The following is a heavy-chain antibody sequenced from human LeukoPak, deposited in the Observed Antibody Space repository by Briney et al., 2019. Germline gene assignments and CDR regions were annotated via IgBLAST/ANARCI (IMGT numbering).Heavy chain of an antibody. CDR2: IIPIFGTA. D-gene: IGHD5-24*01. CDR3: ASAILDGYNDMYFDY. CDR1: GGTFSSYA. V-gene: IGHV1-69*05. J-gene: IGHJ4*02. Sequence: SVKVSCKAPGGTFSSYAISWVRQAPGQGLEWMGRIIPIFGTASYAQKFQGRVTITTDESTSTAYMELSSLRSEDTAVYYCASAILDGYNDMYFDYWGQGTLVTVSS.